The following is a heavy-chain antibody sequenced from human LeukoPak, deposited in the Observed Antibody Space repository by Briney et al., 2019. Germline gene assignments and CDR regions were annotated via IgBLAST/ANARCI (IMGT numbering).Heavy chain of an antibody. D-gene: IGHD3-22*01. CDR2: IVPSDSYT. J-gene: IGHJ6*02. V-gene: IGHV5-10-1*01. Sequence: GESLRISCKGFSYSFTNYWITWVRQMPGKGLEWMGRIVPSDSYTSYSPSFQGHVTISADKSISTTYLQWSSLTASDTAMYYCARDRARSVQYGMDVWGQGPTVTVSS. CDR1: SYSFTNYW. CDR3: ARDRARSVQYGMDV.